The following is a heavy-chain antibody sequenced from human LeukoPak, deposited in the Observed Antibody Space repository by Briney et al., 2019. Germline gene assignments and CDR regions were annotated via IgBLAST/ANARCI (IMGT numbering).Heavy chain of an antibody. CDR1: GGTFSSYA. Sequence: ASVKVSCKASGGTFSSYAISWVRQAPGQGLEWMGGIIPIFGTANYAQKFQGRVTITTDESTSTAYMELSSLRSEDTAVYYCARVNIVVVPAARYYYMDVWGKGTTVTVSS. CDR2: IIPIFGTA. J-gene: IGHJ6*03. D-gene: IGHD2-2*01. CDR3: ARVNIVVVPAARYYYMDV. V-gene: IGHV1-69*05.